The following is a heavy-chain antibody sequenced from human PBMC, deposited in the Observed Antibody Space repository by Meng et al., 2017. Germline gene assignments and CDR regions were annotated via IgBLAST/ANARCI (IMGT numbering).Heavy chain of an antibody. V-gene: IGHV4-34*01. Sequence: QVQRRQWGAGLLKPSETLSLACAVYGGSFSGYYWNWSRQPPGKGLEWIGEINEFGSTNYNPSLKSRVTILVDTSKNQFSLKLRSVTAADTAVYYCARQRGPDFWGQGSLVTVSS. D-gene: IGHD5-12*01. CDR3: ARQRGPDF. J-gene: IGHJ4*02. CDR1: GGSFSGYY. CDR2: INEFGST.